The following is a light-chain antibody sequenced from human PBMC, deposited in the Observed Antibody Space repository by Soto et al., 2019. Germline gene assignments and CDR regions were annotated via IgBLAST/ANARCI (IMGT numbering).Light chain of an antibody. J-gene: IGLJ2*01. CDR3: SSYGGGYTFEFV. CDR1: TSDIGGYNY. V-gene: IGLV2-11*01. Sequence: QSALTQPRSVSGSPGQSVTISCTGTTSDIGGYNYVSWYQQHPGKAPKLLIYHVTERPSGVPDRFSGSKSGNTASLPISGLQAEDEAEYSCSSYGGGYTFEFVFGVGTKLTVL. CDR2: HVT.